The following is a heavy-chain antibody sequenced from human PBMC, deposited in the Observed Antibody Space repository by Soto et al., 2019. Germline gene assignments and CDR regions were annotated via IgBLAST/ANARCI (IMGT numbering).Heavy chain of an antibody. V-gene: IGHV5-10-1*01. CDR2: IDPSDSYT. D-gene: IGHD2-15*01. Sequence: PGESLKISCKGSGYSFTSYWISWVRQMPGKGLEWMGRIDPSDSYTNYSPSFQGHVTISADKSISTAYLQWSSLKASDTAMYYCARRLGRRAATLLNYYYGMDVWGQGTTVTVYS. J-gene: IGHJ6*02. CDR3: ARRLGRRAATLLNYYYGMDV. CDR1: GYSFTSYW.